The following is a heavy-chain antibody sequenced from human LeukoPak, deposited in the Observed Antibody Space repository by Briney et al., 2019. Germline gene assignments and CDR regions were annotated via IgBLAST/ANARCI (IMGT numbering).Heavy chain of an antibody. Sequence: GGSLTLSCAASGFTFSSYEMNWVRQAPGKGLEWVSAISGSGGSTYYADSVKGRFTISRDNSKNTLYLQMNSLRAEDTAVYDCLDSIGGYWGQGTLVTVSS. CDR2: ISGSGGST. V-gene: IGHV3-23*01. CDR1: GFTFSSYE. D-gene: IGHD6-25*01. J-gene: IGHJ4*02. CDR3: LDSIGGY.